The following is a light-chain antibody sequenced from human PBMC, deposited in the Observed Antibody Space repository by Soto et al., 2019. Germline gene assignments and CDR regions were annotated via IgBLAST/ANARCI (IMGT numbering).Light chain of an antibody. CDR3: LQTYTTLTWT. V-gene: IGKV1-39*01. Sequence: DIKMTQSPSSLSASVGDRVTITCRASQTISNYLQWYQQKSGQAPKLLVYAASILHSGVPSRFSGSGSGTDFTLTINSLQPEDFANYSCLQTYTTLTWTFGQGTKVDIK. J-gene: IGKJ1*01. CDR2: AAS. CDR1: QTISNY.